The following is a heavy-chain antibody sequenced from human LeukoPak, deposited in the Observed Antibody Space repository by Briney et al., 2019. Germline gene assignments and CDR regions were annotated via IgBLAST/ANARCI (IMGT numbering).Heavy chain of an antibody. D-gene: IGHD6-19*01. J-gene: IGHJ4*02. Sequence: SETLSLTCAVSGHSINSGFYGGWIRQARGKGRWGIGTIFNTGSTYYTASLRDPVSISVDASKNQFCLRLSSLTAADPDIYYCASRYTVAAGNFDEWGQGPQVTVST. CDR2: IFNTGST. V-gene: IGHV4-38-2*01. CDR1: GHSINSGFY. CDR3: ASRYTVAAGNFDE.